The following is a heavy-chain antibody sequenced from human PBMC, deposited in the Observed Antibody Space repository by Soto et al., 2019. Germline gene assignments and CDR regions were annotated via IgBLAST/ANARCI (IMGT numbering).Heavy chain of an antibody. CDR1: GFSLSTSGVG. CDR3: AHXXXXXXXXXXXXWXXX. Sequence: QITLKESGPTLVKPTQTLTLTCTFSGFSLSTSGVGVGWIRQPPGKALEWLALIYWDDDKRYSPSLKSRLTITKDTSKNQVVLTMTNMDPVDTXTXXXAHXXXXXXXXXXXXWXXXWXQGTLVTVSS. V-gene: IGHV2-5*02. J-gene: IGHJ5*02. CDR2: IYWDDDK.